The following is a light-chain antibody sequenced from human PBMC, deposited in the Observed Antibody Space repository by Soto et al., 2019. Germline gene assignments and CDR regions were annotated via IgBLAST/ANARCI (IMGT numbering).Light chain of an antibody. CDR1: QTISSW. V-gene: IGKV1-5*03. Sequence: NPVTLSPVTVSVSVKERVAXXFRASQTISSWLALYQQKPGKAPKLLIYKASTLKSGVPSSFSGSGSGTEFTLTISSLQPDDVAPYYCQHANSYSEALGQGTKVDVK. J-gene: IGKJ1*01. CDR2: KAS. CDR3: QHANSYSEA.